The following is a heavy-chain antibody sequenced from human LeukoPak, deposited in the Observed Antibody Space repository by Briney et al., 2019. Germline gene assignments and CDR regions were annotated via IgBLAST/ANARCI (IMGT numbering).Heavy chain of an antibody. CDR2: INSDGDNT. V-gene: IGHV3-74*01. J-gene: IGHJ4*02. Sequence: PGGSLRLSCVASGFTLSNHWMQWVRQAPGKGLIRVSRINSDGDNTIYADSVKGRFTISRDNSKNTLYLQMNSLRVEDTAVYYCARDRMGGSTFDQWGQGTLVTVSS. D-gene: IGHD3-16*01. CDR3: ARDRMGGSTFDQ. CDR1: GFTLSNHW.